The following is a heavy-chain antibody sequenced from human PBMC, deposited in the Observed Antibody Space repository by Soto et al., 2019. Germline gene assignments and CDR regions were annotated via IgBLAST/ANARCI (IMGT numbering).Heavy chain of an antibody. CDR1: GFTFDDYA. CDR2: ISWNTGSI. J-gene: IGHJ6*02. V-gene: IGHV3-9*01. CDR3: AKGKGDYYYYGMDV. Sequence: GGSLRLSCAASGFTFDDYAMHWVRQAPGKGLEWVLGISWNTGSIGYGDSVKGRFTISRDNAKNSLYLQMNSLRAEDTALYYCAKGKGDYYYYGMDVWGQGTTVTVSS.